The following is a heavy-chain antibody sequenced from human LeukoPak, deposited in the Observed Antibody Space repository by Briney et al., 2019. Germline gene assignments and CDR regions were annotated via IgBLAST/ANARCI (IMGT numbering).Heavy chain of an antibody. J-gene: IGHJ4*02. V-gene: IGHV1-69*13. CDR2: IIPIFGTA. D-gene: IGHD6-13*01. CDR3: ATQGRGEQLVEYYFDY. CDR1: GGTFSSYA. Sequence: SVKVSCKASGGTFSSYAISWVRQAPGQGLEWMGGIIPIFGTANYAQKFQGRVTITADESRSTAYMEMSSLRSEDTAVYYCATQGRGEQLVEYYFDYWGQGTLVTVSS.